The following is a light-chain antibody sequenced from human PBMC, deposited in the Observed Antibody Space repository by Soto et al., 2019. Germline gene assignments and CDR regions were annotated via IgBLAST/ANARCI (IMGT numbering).Light chain of an antibody. V-gene: IGLV2-14*01. Sequence: QSVLTQPASVSGSPGQSITISCTGTSSDVGGYNYVSWYQQHPGKAPKLMIYDVSNRPSGVSNRFSGSKSGNTASLTISGLQAEDDADYYCSSYTSSSTPGVFGTGTKVTV. CDR3: SSYTSSSTPGV. CDR1: SSDVGGYNY. J-gene: IGLJ1*01. CDR2: DVS.